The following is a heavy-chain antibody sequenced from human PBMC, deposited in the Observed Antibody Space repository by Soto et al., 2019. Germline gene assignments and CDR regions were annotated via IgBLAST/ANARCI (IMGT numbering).Heavy chain of an antibody. CDR1: GFTFGDYA. V-gene: IGHV3-49*04. D-gene: IGHD2-2*01. CDR3: TRGEVSSTSHIYYYYYGMDV. J-gene: IGHJ6*02. Sequence: EVQLVESGGGLVQPGRSLRLSCTASGFTFGDYAMSWVRQAPGKGLEWVGFIRSKAYGGTTEYAASVKGRFTISRDDSKSIAYLQMNSLKTEDTAVYYCTRGEVSSTSHIYYYYYGMDVWGQGTTVTVSS. CDR2: IRSKAYGGTT.